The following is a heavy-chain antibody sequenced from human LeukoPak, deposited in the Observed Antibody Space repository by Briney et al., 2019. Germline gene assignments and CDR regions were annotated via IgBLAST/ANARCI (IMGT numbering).Heavy chain of an antibody. Sequence: SETLSLTCTVSGDSISIYYWSWIRQPPGKGLVWIGYIYYSGCNNHNPSLKSRVTISVDTSKNQFSLKLSSVTAADTAVYYCARHSGYDKYYFDYWGQGTLVTVSS. CDR1: GDSISIYY. D-gene: IGHD5-12*01. CDR3: ARHSGYDKYYFDY. V-gene: IGHV4-59*08. CDR2: IYYSGCN. J-gene: IGHJ4*02.